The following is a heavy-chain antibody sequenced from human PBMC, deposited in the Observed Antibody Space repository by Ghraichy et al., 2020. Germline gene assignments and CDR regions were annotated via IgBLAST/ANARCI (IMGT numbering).Heavy chain of an antibody. J-gene: IGHJ4*02. D-gene: IGHD1-26*01. V-gene: IGHV4-59*08. Sequence: SETLSLTCTVSGGSISTYYWSWLRQHPGKGLEWIGYIYYSGSTSYNPSLKSRVTMSVDTSKNQFSLKLSSVTAADTAVYYCARGSGSYYSIYYFDYWGQGTLVTVSS. CDR2: IYYSGST. CDR3: ARGSGSYYSIYYFDY. CDR1: GGSISTYY.